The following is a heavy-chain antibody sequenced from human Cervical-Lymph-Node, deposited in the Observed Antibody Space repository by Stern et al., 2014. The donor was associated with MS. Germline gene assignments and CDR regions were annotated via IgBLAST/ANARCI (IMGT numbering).Heavy chain of an antibody. CDR3: AREDWADTAPSDF. J-gene: IGHJ4*02. CDR1: GDTFNNYI. D-gene: IGHD5-18*01. CDR2: VVPIDGVA. V-gene: IGHV1-69*04. Sequence: DQLVESGAEVKKPGSSVKVSCKASGDTFNNYIFSWVRQAPGQGLEWMGRVVPIDGVANYGQKFQDRVTISADKSTSTAYMELRSLRSEDTAIYYCAREDWADTAPSDFWGQGPLVTVSS.